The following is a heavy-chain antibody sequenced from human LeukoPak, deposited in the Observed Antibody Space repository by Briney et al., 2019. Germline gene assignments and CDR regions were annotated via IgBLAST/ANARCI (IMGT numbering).Heavy chain of an antibody. CDR1: GYTFTGYY. CDR3: ARDLRFIPAASANGWFDP. CDR2: INPNSGGT. Sequence: ASVKVSCKASGYTFTGYYMHWVRQAPGQGLEWMGWINPNSGGTNYAQKVQGRVTMTTDTSTSTAYMELRSLRSDDTAVYYCARDLRFIPAASANGWFDPWGQGTLVTVSS. V-gene: IGHV1-2*02. J-gene: IGHJ5*02. D-gene: IGHD6-13*01.